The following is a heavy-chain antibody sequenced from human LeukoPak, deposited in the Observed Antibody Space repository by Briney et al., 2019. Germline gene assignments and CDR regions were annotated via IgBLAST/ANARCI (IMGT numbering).Heavy chain of an antibody. CDR1: GDTFSSYA. J-gene: IGHJ4*02. Sequence: ASVTVSCMASGDTFSSYAINWVRQAPGQGPEWMGRITPFLGIANYPQKFQGRVTITADESTATAYMELSSLRSEDSAVYYCASEACREMGVKWPRLGGQDCRYDHWGQGTLVTVSS. V-gene: IGHV1-69*10. D-gene: IGHD3-10*01. CDR3: ASEACREMGVKWPRLGGQDCRYDH. CDR2: ITPFLGIA.